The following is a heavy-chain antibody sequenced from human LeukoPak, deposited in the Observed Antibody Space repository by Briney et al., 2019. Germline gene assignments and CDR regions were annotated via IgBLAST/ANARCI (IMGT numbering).Heavy chain of an antibody. Sequence: ASVRVSCKASGYTFTSYDINWVRQATGQGLEWMGWMNPNSGNTGYAQKFQGRVTMTRNTSISTAYMELSSLRSEGTAVYYCARDYYDILTGYSRRRHYGMDVWGQGTTVTVSS. CDR1: GYTFTSYD. D-gene: IGHD3-9*01. CDR3: ARDYYDILTGYSRRRHYGMDV. J-gene: IGHJ6*02. CDR2: MNPNSGNT. V-gene: IGHV1-8*01.